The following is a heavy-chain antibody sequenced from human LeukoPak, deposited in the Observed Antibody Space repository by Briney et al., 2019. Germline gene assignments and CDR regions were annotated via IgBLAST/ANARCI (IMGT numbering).Heavy chain of an antibody. V-gene: IGHV4-59*12. CDR3: ARDRGGGVFDY. CDR1: GGSISSYY. CDR2: ISHGGST. J-gene: IGHJ4*02. Sequence: SETLSLTCTVSGGSISSYYWSWIRQPPGKGLEWIGYISHGGSTYYSPSLKSRVTISVDRSKNQFSLNVSSVTAADTAVYYCARDRGGGVFDYWGQGTLVTVSS. D-gene: IGHD3-10*01.